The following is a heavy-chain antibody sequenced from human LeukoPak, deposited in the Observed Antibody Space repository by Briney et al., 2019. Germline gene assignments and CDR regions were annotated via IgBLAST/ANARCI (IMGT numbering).Heavy chain of an antibody. V-gene: IGHV1-18*01. Sequence: APVKVSCKASGYTFTSYGISWVRQAPGQGLEWMGWISAYNGNTNYAQKLQGRVTMTTDTSTSTAYMELRSLRSDDTAVYYCASTYCTNGVCYKDDAFDIWGQGTMVTVSS. CDR3: ASTYCTNGVCYKDDAFDI. CDR2: ISAYNGNT. J-gene: IGHJ3*02. D-gene: IGHD2-8*01. CDR1: GYTFTSYG.